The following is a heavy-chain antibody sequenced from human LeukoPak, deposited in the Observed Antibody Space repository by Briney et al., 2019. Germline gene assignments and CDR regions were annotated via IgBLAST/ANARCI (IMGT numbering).Heavy chain of an antibody. V-gene: IGHV3-21*01. J-gene: IGHJ4*02. CDR3: ARGTSIGDYYDSSGYYEDFDY. CDR1: GFTFSSYS. D-gene: IGHD3-22*01. Sequence: GGSLRLSCAASGFTFSSYSMNWVRQAPGKGLEWVSSISSSSSYIYYADSVKSRFTISRDNAKNSLYLQMNSLRAEDTAVYYCARGTSIGDYYDSSGYYEDFDYWGQGTLVTVSS. CDR2: ISSSSSYI.